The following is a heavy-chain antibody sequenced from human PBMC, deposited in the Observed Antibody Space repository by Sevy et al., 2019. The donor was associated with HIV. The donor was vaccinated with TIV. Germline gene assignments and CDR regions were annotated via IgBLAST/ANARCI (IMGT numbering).Heavy chain of an antibody. CDR1: GFTFSSYA. V-gene: IGHV3-23*01. J-gene: IGHJ4*02. CDR3: AKDLLEWAKTWGENYFDY. Sequence: GGSLRLSCAASGFTFSSYAMSWVRQAPGKGLEWVSAISGSGGSTYYADSVKGRFTISRDNSKNTLYLQMNRLRAEDTAVYYCAKDLLEWAKTWGENYFDYWGQGTLVTVSS. CDR2: ISGSGGST. D-gene: IGHD3-3*01.